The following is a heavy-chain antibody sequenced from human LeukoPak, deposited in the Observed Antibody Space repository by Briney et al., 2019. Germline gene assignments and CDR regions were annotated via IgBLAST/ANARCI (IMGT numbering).Heavy chain of an antibody. D-gene: IGHD2-2*01. CDR1: GYTFTSYG. V-gene: IGHV1-18*01. CDR2: ISAYNGNT. CDR3: ARSYTPDIVVVPAAIGYYYYYMDV. J-gene: IGHJ6*03. Sequence: ASVKVSCKASGYTFTSYGISWVRQAPGQGLEWMGWISAYNGNTNYAQKLQGRVTMTTDTSTSTAYMELRSLRSDDTAVYYCARSYTPDIVVVPAAIGYYYYYMDVWGKGTTVTVS.